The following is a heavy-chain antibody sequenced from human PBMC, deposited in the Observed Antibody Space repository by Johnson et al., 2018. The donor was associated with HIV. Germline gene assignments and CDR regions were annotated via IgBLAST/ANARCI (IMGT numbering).Heavy chain of an antibody. V-gene: IGHV3-11*05. CDR2: ISWNRGRK. J-gene: IGHJ3*02. Sequence: VQLVESGGGLVQSGGSLRLSCAASGFTFSDHYMDWVRQAPGKGLEWVSGISWNRGRKGYADSVKGRFTISRDSAKNSLYLQMNSLRAEDTAVYYCARGDHYDSSGFYFGAAFDSWGQGTMVTVSS. CDR1: GFTFSDHY. D-gene: IGHD3-22*01. CDR3: ARGDHYDSSGFYFGAAFDS.